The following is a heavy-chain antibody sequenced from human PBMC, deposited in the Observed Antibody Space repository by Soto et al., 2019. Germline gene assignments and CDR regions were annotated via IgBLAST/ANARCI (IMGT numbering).Heavy chain of an antibody. Sequence: GGSLRLSCAASGFTFSGSAMHWVRQASGKGLEWVGRIRSKVNSYATAYAASVKGRFTISRDDSKNTAYLQMNSLKTEDTAVYYCTTVPQITGTRDDAFDIWGQGTMVTVSS. CDR2: IRSKVNSYAT. CDR1: GFTFSGSA. CDR3: TTVPQITGTRDDAFDI. J-gene: IGHJ3*02. D-gene: IGHD1-7*01. V-gene: IGHV3-73*01.